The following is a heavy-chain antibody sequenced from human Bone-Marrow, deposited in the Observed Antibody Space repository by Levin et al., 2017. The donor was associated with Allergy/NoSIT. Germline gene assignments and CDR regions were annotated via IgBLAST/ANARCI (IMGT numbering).Heavy chain of an antibody. D-gene: IGHD6-19*01. Sequence: PGGSLRLSCAASGFTFSSYGMHWVRQAPGKGLEWVAVIWYDGSNKYYADSVKGRFTISRDNSKNTLYLQMNSLRAEDTAVYYCAGGSGWYHAGYYYYGMDVWGQGTTVTVSS. J-gene: IGHJ6*02. CDR1: GFTFSSYG. V-gene: IGHV3-33*01. CDR3: AGGSGWYHAGYYYYGMDV. CDR2: IWYDGSNK.